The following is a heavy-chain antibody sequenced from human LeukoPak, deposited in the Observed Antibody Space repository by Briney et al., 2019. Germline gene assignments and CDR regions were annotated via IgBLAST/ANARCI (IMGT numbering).Heavy chain of an antibody. CDR2: ISYDGSDN. CDR3: AKDGRSTSLYPYYLDY. D-gene: IGHD2-2*01. V-gene: IGHV3-30*04. Sequence: PGGSLRLSCAASGFIFSRYAMHWVRQAPGKGLEWVAVISYDGSDNYYADSVKGRFTISRDNSKNTLYLQMNSLRAEDTAVYYCAKDGRSTSLYPYYLDYWGQGTLVTVSS. CDR1: GFIFSRYA. J-gene: IGHJ4*02.